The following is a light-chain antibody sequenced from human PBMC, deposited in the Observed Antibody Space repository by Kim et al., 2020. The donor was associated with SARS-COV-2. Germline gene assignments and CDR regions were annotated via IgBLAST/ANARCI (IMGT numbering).Light chain of an antibody. CDR2: GAS. J-gene: IGKJ2*01. V-gene: IGKV1-39*01. CDR1: QDIVNY. Sequence: SPSLGAGVTSTCRASQDIVNYLNWEQQKPGKAPKLLIVGASSLQSGVPSRFRGSGSGTDFTLTISGLQSEDFATYYCQQSHSSPVTFGQGTKLEI. CDR3: QQSHSSPVT.